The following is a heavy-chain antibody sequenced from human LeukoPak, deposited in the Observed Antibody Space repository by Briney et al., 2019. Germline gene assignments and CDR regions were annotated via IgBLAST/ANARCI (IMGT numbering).Heavy chain of an antibody. Sequence: KSGGSLRLSCAASGFTFSDYYMTWIRQAPGKGLEWISYLSNSGSAVYYADSVKGRFTISRDNAKNSLYLQLNTLRAEDTAVFYCAREGISMLQGVFDYWGQGTPVTVSS. CDR3: AREGISMLQGVFDY. CDR1: GFTFSDYY. D-gene: IGHD3-10*01. CDR2: LSNSGSAV. V-gene: IGHV3-11*04. J-gene: IGHJ4*02.